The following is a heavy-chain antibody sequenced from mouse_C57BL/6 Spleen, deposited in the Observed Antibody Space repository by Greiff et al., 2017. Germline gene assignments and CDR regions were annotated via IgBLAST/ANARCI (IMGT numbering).Heavy chain of an antibody. CDR3: ARNYYGTPMDY. Sequence: QVQLQQPGAELVKPGASVKMSCKASGYTFTSYWITWVKQRPGQSLEWIGDIYPGSGSTNYNEKFKSKATLTVDTSSSTAYMQLSSLTSEDSAVYYCARNYYGTPMDYWGQGTSVTVSS. J-gene: IGHJ4*01. V-gene: IGHV1-55*01. CDR2: IYPGSGST. D-gene: IGHD1-1*01. CDR1: GYTFTSYW.